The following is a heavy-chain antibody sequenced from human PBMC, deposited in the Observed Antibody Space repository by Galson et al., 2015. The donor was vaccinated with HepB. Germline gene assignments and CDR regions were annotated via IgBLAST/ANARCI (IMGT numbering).Heavy chain of an antibody. J-gene: IGHJ4*02. D-gene: IGHD2-15*01. CDR3: ARGGRGGFLDY. V-gene: IGHV2-70*01. CDR2: IGWDGDK. CDR1: GFSLSTSGMS. Sequence: PALVKPTQTLTLTCTFSGFSLSTSGMSVSWIRQPPGKALEWLALIGWDGDKYYNTSLKTRLTISKDTSKNQVVLTMTNMDPVDTATYYCARGGRGGFLDYWGQGTLVPVSS.